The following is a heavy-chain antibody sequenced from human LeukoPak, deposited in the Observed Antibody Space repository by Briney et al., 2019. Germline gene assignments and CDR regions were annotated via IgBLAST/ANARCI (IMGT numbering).Heavy chain of an antibody. V-gene: IGHV3-13*04. CDR2: FIPAGDR. CDR3: VRGGVWGLSSNWLES. J-gene: IGHJ5*01. Sequence: PGGSLRLSCAASGFTFSSHDMHWVRQAAGKGLEWVSGFIPAGDRYYAGSVKGRFTISRENAKSSLYLQMNSLRVGDTAVYYCVRGGVWGLSSNWLESWGQGILVTVSS. CDR1: GFTFSSHD. D-gene: IGHD7-27*01.